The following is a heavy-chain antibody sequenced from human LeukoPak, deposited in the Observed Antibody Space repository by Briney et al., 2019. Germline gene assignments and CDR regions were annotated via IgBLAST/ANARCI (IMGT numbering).Heavy chain of an antibody. V-gene: IGHV5-51*01. CDR3: ARHSLNGRWYPFDI. Sequence: GASLKISCQGSGYRFTSYWIGWVRPMPGKGLEWMGIIYPGDSDTIYSPSFQGQVTISADKSISTAYLQWSSLKASDTAMYYCARHSLNGRWYPFDIWGQGTMVTVSS. D-gene: IGHD4-23*01. CDR1: GYRFTSYW. J-gene: IGHJ3*02. CDR2: IYPGDSDT.